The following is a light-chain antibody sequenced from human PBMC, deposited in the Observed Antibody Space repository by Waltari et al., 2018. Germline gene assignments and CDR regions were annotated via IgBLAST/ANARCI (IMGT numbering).Light chain of an antibody. J-gene: IGKJ1*01. CDR3: QQYYSTPRT. CDR2: WAS. Sequence: DIVMTQSPDSLSESLGERATINCKSGQSVLYSSNNKNYLAWYQQRPGQPPKLLIYWASTRESGVPDRFSGSGSGTDFTLTISSLQAEDVSVYYCQQYYSTPRTFGQGTKVEIE. V-gene: IGKV4-1*01. CDR1: QSVLYSSNNKNY.